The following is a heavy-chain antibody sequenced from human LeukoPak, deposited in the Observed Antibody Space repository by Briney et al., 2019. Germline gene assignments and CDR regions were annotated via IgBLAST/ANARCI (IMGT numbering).Heavy chain of an antibody. Sequence: GGSLRLSCAASGFTFSNVWMSWVRPAPGKGRGWVGRIKRKTDRGTTDYGAPVKGRFTISRDDSKSMLYLQMNSLKTDDTAVYFCTTPRLGSDAFEIWGQGTMVTVSS. J-gene: IGHJ3*02. CDR1: GFTFSNVW. CDR3: TTPRLGSDAFEI. D-gene: IGHD6-19*01. V-gene: IGHV3-15*01. CDR2: IKRKTDRGTT.